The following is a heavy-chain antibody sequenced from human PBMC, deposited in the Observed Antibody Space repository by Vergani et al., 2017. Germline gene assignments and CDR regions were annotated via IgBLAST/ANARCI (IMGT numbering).Heavy chain of an antibody. V-gene: IGHV3-23*01. D-gene: IGHD3-22*01. CDR3: AGPQGTSAYYYGGFDY. CDR2: ISSDGGST. CDR1: GGSISSGDHC. J-gene: IGHJ4*02. Sequence: VQLQESGPGVVKPSQTLSLTCAVSGGSISSGDHCWTWIRQRPGKGLEWVSTISSDGGSTYYADSVKGRFTISRDNSKNTLSLQMNSLTAEDTAIYYCAGPQGTSAYYYGGFDYWGQGILVTVSS.